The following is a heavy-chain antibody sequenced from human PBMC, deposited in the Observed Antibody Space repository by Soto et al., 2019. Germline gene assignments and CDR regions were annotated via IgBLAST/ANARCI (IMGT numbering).Heavy chain of an antibody. D-gene: IGHD1-1*01. V-gene: IGHV4-31*03. J-gene: IGHJ4*02. Sequence: QVQLQESGPGLVKPSQTLSLTCTVSGGSISSGGYYWSWIRQHPGKGLEWIGYIYYSGSTYYNPSLKSRVTISVDTSKNQFSLKLSSVTAADTAVYYCARESGERLPGNLNFDYWGQGTLVTVSS. CDR2: IYYSGST. CDR1: GGSISSGGYY. CDR3: ARESGERLPGNLNFDY.